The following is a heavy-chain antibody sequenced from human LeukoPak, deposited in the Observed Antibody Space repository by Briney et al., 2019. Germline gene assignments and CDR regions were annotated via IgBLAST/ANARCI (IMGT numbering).Heavy chain of an antibody. D-gene: IGHD3-9*01. CDR2: ISWNSGRR. J-gene: IGHJ4*02. Sequence: PPGRSLRLSCVGSGFTFDDYAMHWVRQAPGKGPEWVSGISWNSGRRGYADSVKGRFTISRDNAKTSLYLQMNSLRAEDMALYYCAKGPDYDILTPIDYWGQGTLVTVSS. V-gene: IGHV3-9*03. CDR3: AKGPDYDILTPIDY. CDR1: GFTFDDYA.